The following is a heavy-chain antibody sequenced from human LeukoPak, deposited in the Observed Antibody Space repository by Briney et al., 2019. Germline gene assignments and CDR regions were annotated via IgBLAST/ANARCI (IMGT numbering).Heavy chain of an antibody. D-gene: IGHD2-2*01. CDR1: GYTFTGYY. CDR3: AILLGYCSSTSCRPDYFDY. J-gene: IGHJ4*02. Sequence: ASVKVSCKASGYTFTGYYMHWVRQAPGQGLEWMGRINPNSGGTNYAQKFQGRVTMTRDTSISTAYMELSRLRSDDTAVYYCAILLGYCSSTSCRPDYFDYWGQGTLVTVSS. CDR2: INPNSGGT. V-gene: IGHV1-2*06.